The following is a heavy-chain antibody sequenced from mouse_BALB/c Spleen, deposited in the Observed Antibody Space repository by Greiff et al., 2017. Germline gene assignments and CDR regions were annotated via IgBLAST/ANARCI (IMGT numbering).Heavy chain of an antibody. CDR2: INPSNGGT. CDR1: GYTFTSYY. Sequence: QVHVKQSGAELVKPGASVKLSCKASGYTFTSYYMYWVKQRPGQGLEWIGEINPSNGGTNFNEKFKSKATLTVDKSSSTAYMQLSSLTSEDSAVYYCTRKYGNLYAMDYWGQGTSVTVSS. J-gene: IGHJ4*01. V-gene: IGHV1S81*02. D-gene: IGHD2-10*02. CDR3: TRKYGNLYAMDY.